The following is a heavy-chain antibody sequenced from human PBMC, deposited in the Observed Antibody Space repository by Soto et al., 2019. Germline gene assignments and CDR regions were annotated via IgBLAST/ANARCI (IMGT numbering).Heavy chain of an antibody. CDR1: GYTFTDYY. J-gene: IGHJ4*02. Sequence: QVQLVQSGAEVKKPGASVKVSCKASGYTFTDYYLHWMRQAPGQGLEWLGWINPNSGGTHYAQKFQGWVTMTRDTSITTFYMELNRLTSDDTAMYFCARDWGHYYGSGSFPSPHPSDIWGQGTLVTVSS. D-gene: IGHD3-10*01. CDR2: INPNSGGT. V-gene: IGHV1-2*04. CDR3: ARDWGHYYGSGSFPSPHPSDI.